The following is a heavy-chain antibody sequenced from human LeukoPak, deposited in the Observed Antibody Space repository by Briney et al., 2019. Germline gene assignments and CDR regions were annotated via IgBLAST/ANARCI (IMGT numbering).Heavy chain of an antibody. CDR1: GGSISSSSYY. D-gene: IGHD3-22*01. CDR2: IYYSGST. J-gene: IGHJ4*02. Sequence: SETLSLTCTVSGGSISSSSYYWGWIRQPPGKGLEWIGSIYYSGSTYYNPSLKSRVTISVDTSKNQFSLKLSSVTAADTAVYYCTRSPYYYDSSGYYRTDYWGQGTLVTVSS. V-gene: IGHV4-39*07. CDR3: TRSPYYYDSSGYYRTDY.